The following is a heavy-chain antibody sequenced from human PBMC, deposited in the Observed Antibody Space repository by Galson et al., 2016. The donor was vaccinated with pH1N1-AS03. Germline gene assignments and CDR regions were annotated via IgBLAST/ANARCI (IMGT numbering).Heavy chain of an antibody. CDR1: GYIFADFY. Sequence: SVKVSCKASGYIFADFYVHWVRQAPGQGLEWMGWINPKNGVTNYAQKFQAWVTMTGDTSISTAYMELHGLKSDDPAVYYCARDPRGPCSSATCATTYYFGMDVWGQGTTVIVSS. CDR2: INPKNGVT. V-gene: IGHV1-2*04. J-gene: IGHJ6*02. D-gene: IGHD1-26*01. CDR3: ARDPRGPCSSATCATTYYFGMDV.